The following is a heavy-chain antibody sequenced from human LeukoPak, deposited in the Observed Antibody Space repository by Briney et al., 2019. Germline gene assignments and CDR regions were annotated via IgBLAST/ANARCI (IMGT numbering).Heavy chain of an antibody. V-gene: IGHV3-7*01. CDR2: IKQDGTEK. Sequence: GGSLRLSCAASGLTFSSYWMSWVRQAPGKGLEWVANIKQDGTEKYYVDSVKGRFTISRDNAKNSLYLQMNSLRAEDTAVYYCAREGSEWNYYCYMDVWGKGTTVTISS. CDR3: AREGSEWNYYCYMDV. CDR1: GLTFSSYW. D-gene: IGHD6-19*01. J-gene: IGHJ6*03.